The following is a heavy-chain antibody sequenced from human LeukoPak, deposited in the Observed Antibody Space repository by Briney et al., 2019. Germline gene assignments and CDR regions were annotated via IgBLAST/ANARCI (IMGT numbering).Heavy chain of an antibody. CDR2: ISAYNGNT. Sequence: ASVKVSCKAPGYTFTCYGISWVRQAPGQGLEWMGWISAYNGNTNYAQKLQGRVTMTTDTSTSTAYMELRSLRSDDTAVYYCASLAYYYDSSGYYYPYWGQGTLVTVSS. D-gene: IGHD3-22*01. CDR1: GYTFTCYG. V-gene: IGHV1-18*01. CDR3: ASLAYYYDSSGYYYPY. J-gene: IGHJ4*02.